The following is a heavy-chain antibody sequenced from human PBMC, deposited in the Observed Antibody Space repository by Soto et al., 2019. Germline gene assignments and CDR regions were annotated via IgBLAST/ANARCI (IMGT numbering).Heavy chain of an antibody. V-gene: IGHV4-34*01. CDR2: TNHSGST. CDR1: GGSFSGYY. CDR3: ARVLGSWTNWFDP. J-gene: IGHJ5*02. D-gene: IGHD3-16*01. Sequence: PSETLSLTCAVYGGSFSGYYWSWIRQPPGKGLEWIGETNHSGSTNYNPSLKSRVTISVDTSKNQFSLKLSSVTAADTAVYYCARVLGSWTNWFDPWGQGTLVTVSS.